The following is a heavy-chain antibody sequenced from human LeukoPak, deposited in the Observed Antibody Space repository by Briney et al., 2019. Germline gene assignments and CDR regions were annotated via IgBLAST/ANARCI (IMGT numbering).Heavy chain of an antibody. CDR1: GGSISSGGYS. D-gene: IGHD6-13*01. CDR3: ARDERTAAGTVSGAFDI. J-gene: IGHJ3*02. Sequence: SETLSLTCAVSGGSISSGGYSWSWIRQPPGKGLEWIGYIYYSGSTYYNPSLKSRVTISVDTSKNQFSLKLSSVTAADTAVYYCARDERTAAGTVSGAFDIWGQGTIVTVSS. V-gene: IGHV4-31*11. CDR2: IYYSGST.